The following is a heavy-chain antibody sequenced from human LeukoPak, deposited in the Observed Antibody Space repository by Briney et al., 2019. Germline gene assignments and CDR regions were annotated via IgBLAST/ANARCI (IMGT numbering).Heavy chain of an antibody. V-gene: IGHV3-7*01. D-gene: IGHD6-13*01. CDR1: GFTFSSSW. CDR3: ATGFSSTWALDY. Sequence: GGSLRLSCAASGFTFSSSWMSWVRQAPGKGLEWVANIKQDGSKKYYVDSVKGRFTISRDNAKNSLYLQMNTLRAEDTAVYYCATGFSSTWALDYWGQGTLVTVSS. J-gene: IGHJ4*02. CDR2: IKQDGSKK.